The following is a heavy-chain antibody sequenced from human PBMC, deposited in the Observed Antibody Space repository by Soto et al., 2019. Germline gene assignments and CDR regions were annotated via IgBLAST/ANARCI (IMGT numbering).Heavy chain of an antibody. Sequence: GESLKISCKGSGYSFTSYWIGWVRQMPGKGREWMGIIYPGDSDTRYRPSFQGQVTISADKSISTAYLQWSSLKASDTAMYYCARLSGGRYLYSDGMDVWGQGTTVTVSS. CDR3: ARLSGGRYLYSDGMDV. V-gene: IGHV5-51*01. D-gene: IGHD1-26*01. CDR2: IYPGDSDT. CDR1: GYSFTSYW. J-gene: IGHJ6*02.